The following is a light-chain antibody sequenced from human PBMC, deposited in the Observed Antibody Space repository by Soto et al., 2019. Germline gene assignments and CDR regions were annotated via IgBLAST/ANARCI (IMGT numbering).Light chain of an antibody. CDR1: SSDFGSYNL. Sequence: QSALTQPASVSGSPGQSITISCTGTSSDFGSYNLVSWYQQHPGKAPKLMIYEGSKRPSGVSNRFSGSESGNTASLTISGLQAEDEGDYYCCSYAGSVVFGGGTKVTVL. J-gene: IGLJ2*01. CDR3: CSYAGSVV. CDR2: EGS. V-gene: IGLV2-23*01.